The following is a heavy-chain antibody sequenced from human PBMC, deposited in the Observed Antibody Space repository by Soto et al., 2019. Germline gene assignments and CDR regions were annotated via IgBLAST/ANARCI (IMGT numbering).Heavy chain of an antibody. CDR3: ARDALENGNSFDY. CDR2: ISGYNGNT. V-gene: IGHV1-18*01. Sequence: QVQLVQSGAELKKPGASVTVSCKASGYTFTSYGITWLRQAPGQGLEWMAWISGYNGNTNYLQKFQGRVTLTTDTSTSTAYMELRRLRSDDTAVYYCARDALENGNSFDYWGQGTLVTFSS. J-gene: IGHJ4*02. CDR1: GYTFTSYG. D-gene: IGHD2-8*01.